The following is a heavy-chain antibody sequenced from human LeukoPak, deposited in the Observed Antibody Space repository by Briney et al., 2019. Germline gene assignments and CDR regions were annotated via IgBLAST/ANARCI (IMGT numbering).Heavy chain of an antibody. J-gene: IGHJ4*02. D-gene: IGHD3-22*01. CDR1: GFTFSSYA. V-gene: IGHV3-23*01. CDR2: ISGSGGST. CDR3: AKDPRIKTYYYDSSGYPNFDY. Sequence: PGGSLRLSCAASGFTFSSYAMSWVRQAPRKGLEWVSAISGSGGSTYYADSVKGRFTISRDNSKNTLYLQMNSLRAEDTAVYYCAKDPRIKTYYYDSSGYPNFDYWGQETLVTVSS.